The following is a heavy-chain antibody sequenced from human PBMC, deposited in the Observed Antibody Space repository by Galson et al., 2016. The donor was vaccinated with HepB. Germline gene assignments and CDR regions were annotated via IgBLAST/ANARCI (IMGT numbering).Heavy chain of an antibody. V-gene: IGHV1-69*13. J-gene: IGHJ6*02. CDR1: GGTFRSYA. CDR3: ARGAYYFGSGSHDFNNPYLYHTLDV. Sequence: SVKVSCKASGGTFRSYALSWVRQAPGQGLEWMGGIISILSTAKYPQKFQGRVTITVDGSAGTAYMELSSLRSDDTAVYYCARGAYYFGSGSHDFNNPYLYHTLDVWGQGTSVTVSS. CDR2: IISILSTA. D-gene: IGHD3-10*01.